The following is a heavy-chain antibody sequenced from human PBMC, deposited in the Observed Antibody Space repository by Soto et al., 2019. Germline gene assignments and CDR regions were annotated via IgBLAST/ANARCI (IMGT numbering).Heavy chain of an antibody. Sequence: GGFLRLSCAASGFTFSSYAMSWVRQAPGKGLEWVSAISGSGGSTYYADSVKGRFTISRDNSKNTLYLQMNSLRAEDTAVYYCAKYGRWLVHFYYYGMDVWGQGTTVTVSS. CDR1: GFTFSSYA. D-gene: IGHD6-19*01. CDR2: ISGSGGST. V-gene: IGHV3-23*01. CDR3: AKYGRWLVHFYYYGMDV. J-gene: IGHJ6*02.